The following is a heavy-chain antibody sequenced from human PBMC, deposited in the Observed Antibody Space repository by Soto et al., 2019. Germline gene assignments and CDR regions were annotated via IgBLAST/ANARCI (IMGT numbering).Heavy chain of an antibody. D-gene: IGHD5-12*01. CDR3: ARLIVNIVATEPYGWFDP. Sequence: SETLSLTCTVSGGSISSYYWSWIRQPPGKGLEWIGYIYYSGSTNYNPSLKSRVTISVDTSKNQFSLKLSSVTAADTAVYYCARLIVNIVATEPYGWFDPWGQGTLVTVSS. V-gene: IGHV4-59*08. CDR1: GGSISSYY. CDR2: IYYSGST. J-gene: IGHJ5*02.